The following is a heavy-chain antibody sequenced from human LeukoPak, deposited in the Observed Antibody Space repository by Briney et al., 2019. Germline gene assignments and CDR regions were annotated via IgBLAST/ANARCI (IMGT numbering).Heavy chain of an antibody. J-gene: IGHJ4*02. CDR1: GGSISSTNW. CDR3: ATEERGYSYIVNY. V-gene: IGHV4-4*02. D-gene: IGHD5-18*01. CDR2: IFHSGST. Sequence: PSETLSLTCAVSGGSISSTNWWSWVRQPPGKGLEWIGEIFHSGSTNYNPSLKSRVTISVDKSKNQFSLKLSSVTAADTAVYYCATEERGYSYIVNYWGQGTLVTVSS.